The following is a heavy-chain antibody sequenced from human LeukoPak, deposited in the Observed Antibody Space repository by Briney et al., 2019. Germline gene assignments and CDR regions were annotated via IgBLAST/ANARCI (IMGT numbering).Heavy chain of an antibody. D-gene: IGHD2-2*01. V-gene: IGHV3-7*01. CDR1: GFTFSSYW. CDR3: ANVPRGGAFDI. Sequence: SGGSLRLSCAASGFTFSSYWMSWVRQAPGKGLEWVANIKQDGSEKYYVDSVKGRFTISRDNAKNSLYLQMNSLRAEGTAVYYCANVPRGGAFDIWGQGTMVTVSS. J-gene: IGHJ3*02. CDR2: IKQDGSEK.